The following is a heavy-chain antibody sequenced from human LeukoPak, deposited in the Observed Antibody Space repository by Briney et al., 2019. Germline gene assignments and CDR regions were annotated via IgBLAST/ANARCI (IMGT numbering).Heavy chain of an antibody. Sequence: VASVKVSCKASGGTFSSYAISWVRQAPGQGLEWMGRIIPILGIANYAQKFQGRVTITTDESTSTAYMELSSLRSEDTAVYYCARGVLRNVFQNFVTSYTAAGTWYFDYWGQGTLVTVSS. CDR2: IIPILGIA. D-gene: IGHD6-13*01. V-gene: IGHV1-69*04. J-gene: IGHJ4*02. CDR1: GGTFSSYA. CDR3: ARGVLRNVFQNFVTSYTAAGTWYFDY.